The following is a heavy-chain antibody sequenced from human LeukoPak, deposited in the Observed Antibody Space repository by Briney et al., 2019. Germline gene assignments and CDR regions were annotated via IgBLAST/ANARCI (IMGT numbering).Heavy chain of an antibody. J-gene: IGHJ4*02. Sequence: ASVKVSCKASGYTFTVYYMHWVRQAPGQGLEWMGWINPNSGGTNYAQNFQGRVTMTRDTSISTAYMELGRLRSDDTAVYYCAPTSARDWSYYFDYWGQGTLVTVSS. CDR1: GYTFTVYY. D-gene: IGHD3-9*01. V-gene: IGHV1-2*02. CDR3: APTSARDWSYYFDY. CDR2: INPNSGGT.